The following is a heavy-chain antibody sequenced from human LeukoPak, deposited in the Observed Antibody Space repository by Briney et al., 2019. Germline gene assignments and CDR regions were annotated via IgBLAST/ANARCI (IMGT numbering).Heavy chain of an antibody. CDR3: ATEVAPSDHYYYYGMDV. Sequence: SETLSLTCTVSGGSISSYYWSWIRQPPGEGLEWIGYIYYSGCTNYNPSLKSRVTISVDTSKNQFSLKLSSVTAADTAVYYCATEVAPSDHYYYYGMDVWGQGTTVTVSS. V-gene: IGHV4-59*01. CDR2: IYYSGCT. D-gene: IGHD5-12*01. J-gene: IGHJ6*02. CDR1: GGSISSYY.